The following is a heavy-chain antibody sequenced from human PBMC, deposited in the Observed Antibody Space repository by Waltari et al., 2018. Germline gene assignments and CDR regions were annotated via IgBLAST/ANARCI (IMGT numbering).Heavy chain of an antibody. V-gene: IGHV3-7*01. D-gene: IGHD3-22*01. Sequence: EVQLVESGGGLVQPGGSLRLSCAAYGFTFSSYWISWVRQAPGKGLEWVANIKQDGSEKYYVDSVKGRFTISRDNAKNSLYLQMNSLRAEDTAVYYCTRQYYYDSSGYYDFDYWGQGTLVTVSS. CDR1: GFTFSSYW. CDR2: IKQDGSEK. CDR3: TRQYYYDSSGYYDFDY. J-gene: IGHJ4*02.